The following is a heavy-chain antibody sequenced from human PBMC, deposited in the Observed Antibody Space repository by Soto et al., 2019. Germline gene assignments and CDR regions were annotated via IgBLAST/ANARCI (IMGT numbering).Heavy chain of an antibody. D-gene: IGHD3-10*01. CDR1: RDSISSGNHY. Sequence: SETLSLTCTVSRDSISSGNHYWSWIRQPPGKGLEWIGYIFYSGTAYYNPSLKSRLTISVDTSKNQFSLKLSSVTAADTAVYYCARTDYGTAYFDPWGQGSLVTVSS. J-gene: IGHJ5*02. V-gene: IGHV4-30-4*01. CDR2: IFYSGTA. CDR3: ARTDYGTAYFDP.